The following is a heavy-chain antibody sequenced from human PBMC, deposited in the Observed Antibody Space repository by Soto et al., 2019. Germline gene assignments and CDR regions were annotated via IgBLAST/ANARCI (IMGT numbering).Heavy chain of an antibody. J-gene: IGHJ4*02. Sequence: EVQLVESGGGLVQPGGSLRLSCAASGFTFSSYEMNWVRQAPGKGLEWVSYISSSGSTIYYADSVKGRFTISRDNAKNSLYLQMNSLRAEDTAVYYCAREGGTGSYYRAFDYWGQGTLVTVSS. CDR1: GFTFSSYE. CDR2: ISSSGSTI. D-gene: IGHD3-10*01. V-gene: IGHV3-48*03. CDR3: AREGGTGSYYRAFDY.